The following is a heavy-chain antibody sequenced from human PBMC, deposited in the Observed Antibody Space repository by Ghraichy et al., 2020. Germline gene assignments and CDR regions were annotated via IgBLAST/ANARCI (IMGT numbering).Heavy chain of an antibody. V-gene: IGHV1-18*01. J-gene: IGHJ4*02. D-gene: IGHD2-2*02. CDR1: GYTFTSYG. Sequence: ALVKVSCKASGYTFTSYGISWVRQAPGQGLEWMGWISAYNGDTNYAQKLQGRVTMTTDTSTSTAYMELRSLRSDDTAVYYCARDGDRYCSSTSCYSPFDYWGQGTLVTVSS. CDR2: ISAYNGDT. CDR3: ARDGDRYCSSTSCYSPFDY.